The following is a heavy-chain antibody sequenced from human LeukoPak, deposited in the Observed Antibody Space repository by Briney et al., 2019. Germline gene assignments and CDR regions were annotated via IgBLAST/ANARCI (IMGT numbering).Heavy chain of an antibody. D-gene: IGHD2-15*01. J-gene: IGHJ4*02. CDR1: GFTFSTYA. V-gene: IGHV3-23*01. CDR2: ISGNGGNT. Sequence: GGSLRLSCAASGFTFSTYAMSWVRQPPGKGLEWVSAISGNGGNTYYADSVRGRFTISRDNSKNTLYLQMNSLRAEDTAVYYCAKTLVVSATGYWGQGTLVTVST. CDR3: AKTLVVSATGY.